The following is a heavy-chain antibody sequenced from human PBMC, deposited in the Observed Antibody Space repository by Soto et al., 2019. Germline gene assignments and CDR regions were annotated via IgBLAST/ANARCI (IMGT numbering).Heavy chain of an antibody. J-gene: IGHJ4*02. CDR3: AKGVVRVPADFDV. Sequence: VGSLSLSSPFAGFPFSAFGIYLIRPAPGKGLEWVALISYDGRNEDYAGSVRGRFTISRDNSKNTLYLDMNSLSAEDSAVYFCAKGVVRVPADFDVWGQGPLVNGSA. V-gene: IGHV3-30*18. CDR2: ISYDGRNE. D-gene: IGHD3-10*02. CDR1: GFPFSAFG.